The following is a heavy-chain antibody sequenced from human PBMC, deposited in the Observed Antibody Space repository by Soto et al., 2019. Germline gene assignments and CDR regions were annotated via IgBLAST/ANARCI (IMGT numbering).Heavy chain of an antibody. CDR1: GVTFNRQD. V-gene: IGHV1-69*13. Sequence: SVKVSCKASGVTFNRQDMRWVRQAPGQGLEWMGGIIPMFGTPHYAEKFQDRVTITADESTGTAYLELSSLTSEDTAVYYCAPSEGRDGYSFDYWGPGTLVTAPQ. J-gene: IGHJ4*02. CDR3: APSEGRDGYSFDY. D-gene: IGHD5-12*01. CDR2: IIPMFGTP.